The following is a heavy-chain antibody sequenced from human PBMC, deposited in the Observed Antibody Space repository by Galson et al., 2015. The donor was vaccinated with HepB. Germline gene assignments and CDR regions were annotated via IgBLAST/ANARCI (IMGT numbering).Heavy chain of an antibody. V-gene: IGHV3-30-3*01. CDR2: ISYDGSNK. Sequence: SLRLSCAASGFTFSSYAMHWVRQAPGKGLEWVAVISYDGSNKYYADSVKGRFTISRDNSKNTLYLQMNSLRAEDTAVYYCARVGRLGELSLRISGFDIWGQGTMVTVSS. D-gene: IGHD3-16*02. J-gene: IGHJ3*02. CDR1: GFTFSSYA. CDR3: ARVGRLGELSLRISGFDI.